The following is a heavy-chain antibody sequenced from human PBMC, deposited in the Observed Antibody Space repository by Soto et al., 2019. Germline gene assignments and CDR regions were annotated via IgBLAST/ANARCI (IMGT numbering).Heavy chain of an antibody. CDR1: GYTFTSYG. J-gene: IGHJ6*03. CDR2: ISAYNGNT. Sequence: QVQLVQSGAEVKKPGASVKVSCKASGYTFTSYGISWVRQAPGQGLEWMGWISAYNGNTNDAQKLQGRVTMTTDTSTSTAYMELRSLRSDDTAVYYCARPIVYCSGGSCYSDYYYYMDVWGKGTTVTVSS. CDR3: ARPIVYCSGGSCYSDYYYYMDV. D-gene: IGHD2-15*01. V-gene: IGHV1-18*01.